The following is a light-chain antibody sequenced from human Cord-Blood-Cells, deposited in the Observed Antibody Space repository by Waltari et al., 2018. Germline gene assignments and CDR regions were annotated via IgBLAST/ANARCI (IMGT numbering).Light chain of an antibody. Sequence: QSALTQPTSVSAHPDQSSPISRTGTSSDVRSCILASWYQQHPGKAPKLMIYEGSKRPSGVSNRFSGSKSGNTASLTISGLQAEDEADYYCCSYAGSSTWVFGGGTKLTVL. V-gene: IGLV2-23*01. CDR1: SSDVRSCIL. CDR3: CSYAGSSTWV. J-gene: IGLJ3*02. CDR2: EGS.